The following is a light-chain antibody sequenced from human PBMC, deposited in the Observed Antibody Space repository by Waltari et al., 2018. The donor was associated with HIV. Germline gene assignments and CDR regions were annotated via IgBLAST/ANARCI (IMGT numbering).Light chain of an antibody. CDR3: QQSYRIPYT. Sequence: DIQMTQSPSPLSASLGGSVTIACRSSQNITTFLNWYQQRPGRAPKLLIYTASNLQSGVPTRFRGRGSGTDFSLTITSLQPDDLATYSCQQSYRIPYTFGQGTKVHI. V-gene: IGKV1-39*01. J-gene: IGKJ2*01. CDR1: QNITTF. CDR2: TAS.